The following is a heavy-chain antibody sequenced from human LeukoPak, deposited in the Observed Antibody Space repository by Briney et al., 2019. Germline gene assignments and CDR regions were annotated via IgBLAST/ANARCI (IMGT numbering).Heavy chain of an antibody. CDR2: INPSGGST. CDR3: ARVGVEGASCYDY. CDR1: GYTLTSYY. D-gene: IGHD2-2*01. J-gene: IGHJ4*02. Sequence: ASVKVSCKASGYTLTSYYMHWVRQAPGQGLEWMGIINPSGGSTSYAQKFQGRVTMTRDTSTSTVYMELSSLRSDDTAVYYCARVGVEGASCYDYWGQGTLVTVSS. V-gene: IGHV1-46*01.